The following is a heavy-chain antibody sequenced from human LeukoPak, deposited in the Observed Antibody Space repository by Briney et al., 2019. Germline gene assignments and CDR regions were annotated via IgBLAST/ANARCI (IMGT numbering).Heavy chain of an antibody. V-gene: IGHV3-23*01. CDR1: GFTFSTYA. D-gene: IGHD5-18*01. CDR2: ISGSDDNT. Sequence: GGSLRLSCAASGFTFSTYAVSWVRQAPGKGLEWVSTISGSDDNTYYADSVKGRFTISRDNSKNTLFLQMNSLRAEDTAVYYCAKEGEHLWIFDYWGQGTLVTVSS. J-gene: IGHJ4*02. CDR3: AKEGEHLWIFDY.